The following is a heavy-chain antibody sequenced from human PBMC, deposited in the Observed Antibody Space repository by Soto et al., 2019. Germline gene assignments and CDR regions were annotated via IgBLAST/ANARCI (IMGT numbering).Heavy chain of an antibody. V-gene: IGHV1-18*01. CDR2: ISAYNGNT. J-gene: IGHJ6*02. CDR1: GYTFTSYG. Sequence: ASVKVSCKASGYTFTSYGISWVRQAPGQGLEWMGWISAYNGNTNYAQKLQGRVTMTTDTSTSTAYMELRSLRSDDTAVYYCARDLGSSGWPYYGMDVWGQGTAVTVSS. D-gene: IGHD6-19*01. CDR3: ARDLGSSGWPYYGMDV.